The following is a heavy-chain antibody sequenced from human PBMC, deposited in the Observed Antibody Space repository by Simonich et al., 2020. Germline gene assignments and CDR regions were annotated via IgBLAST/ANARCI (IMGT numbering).Heavy chain of an antibody. J-gene: IGHJ3*02. Sequence: QVQLVESGGGVVQPGRSLRLSCAASGFTFSSYAMHWVRQAPGKGREWVAVKSYEGINKYYADSVKGRFTISRDNSKNTLYLQMNSLRAEDTAVYYCAREGLLLDAFDIWGQGTMVTVSS. CDR1: GFTFSSYA. D-gene: IGHD2-15*01. CDR3: AREGLLLDAFDI. CDR2: KSYEGINK. V-gene: IGHV3-30*07.